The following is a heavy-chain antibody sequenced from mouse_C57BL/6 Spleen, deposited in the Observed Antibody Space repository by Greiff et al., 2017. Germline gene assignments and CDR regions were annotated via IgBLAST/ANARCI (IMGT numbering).Heavy chain of an antibody. J-gene: IGHJ2*01. V-gene: IGHV1-55*01. CDR3: ARESPLTTGDSGDYFDY. CDR1: GYTFTSYW. CDR2: IYPGSGST. D-gene: IGHD1-1*01. Sequence: VQLQQPGAELVKPGASVKMSCKASGYTFTSYWITWVKQRPGQGLEWIGDIYPGSGSTNYNEKFKSKATLTVDTSSSTAYMQLSSLTSEDSAVYYCARESPLTTGDSGDYFDYWGQGTTLTVSS.